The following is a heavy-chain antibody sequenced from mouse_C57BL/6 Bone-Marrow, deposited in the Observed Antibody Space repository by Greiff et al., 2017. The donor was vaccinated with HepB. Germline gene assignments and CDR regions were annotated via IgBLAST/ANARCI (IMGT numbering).Heavy chain of an antibody. D-gene: IGHD1-1*01. CDR1: GYTFTDYN. CDR2: INPNNGGT. Sequence: EVQLQHSGPELVKPGASVKMSCKASGYTFTDYNMHWVKQSHGKSLEWIGYINPNNGGTSYNQKFKGKATLTVNKSSSTAYMELRSLTSEDSAVYYCARYYGSSLFAYWGQGTLVTVSA. V-gene: IGHV1-22*01. CDR3: ARYYGSSLFAY. J-gene: IGHJ3*01.